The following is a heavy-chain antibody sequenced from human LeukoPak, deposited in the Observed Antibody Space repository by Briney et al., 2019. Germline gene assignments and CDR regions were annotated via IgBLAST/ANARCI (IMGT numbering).Heavy chain of an antibody. V-gene: IGHV4-39*01. CDR1: GGSISSSSYY. D-gene: IGHD2-21*02. CDR2: IYYSGST. J-gene: IGHJ3*02. Sequence: ASETLSLTCTVSGGSISSSSYYWGWIRQPPGKGLEWIGSIYYSGSTYYNPSLKSRVTISVDTSKNQFSLKLSSVTAADTAVYYCAAPERAYCGGDCYSTDAFDIWGQGTMVTVSS. CDR3: AAPERAYCGGDCYSTDAFDI.